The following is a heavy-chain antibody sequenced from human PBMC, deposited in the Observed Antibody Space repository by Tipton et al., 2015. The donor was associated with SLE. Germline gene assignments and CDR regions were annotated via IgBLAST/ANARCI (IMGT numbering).Heavy chain of an antibody. J-gene: IGHJ5*02. V-gene: IGHV4-61*09. Sequence: TLSLTCTVSGGSISSGSYYWSWIRQPAGKGLECIGYIYTSGSTNYNPSLKSRVTISVDTSKKQSSLKLSSVTAADTAAYYCASGGCGIGGRCYSGNWFDPGGQGSLVTVSS. CDR2: IYTSGST. CDR3: ASGGCGIGGRCYSGNWFDP. CDR1: GGSISSGSYY. D-gene: IGHD2-15*01.